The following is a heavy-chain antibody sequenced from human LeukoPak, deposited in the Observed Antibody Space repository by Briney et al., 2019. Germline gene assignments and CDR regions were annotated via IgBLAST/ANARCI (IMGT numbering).Heavy chain of an antibody. CDR2: ISYDGSNK. D-gene: IGHD1-14*01. V-gene: IGHV3-30-3*01. Sequence: PGGSLRLSCAASGFTFSSYAMHWVRQAPGKGLEWVAVISYDGSNKYYADSVEGRFTISRDNSKNTLYLQMNSLRAEDTAVYYCASGEPSPTAADPEGGFDYWGQGTLVTVSS. CDR1: GFTFSSYA. J-gene: IGHJ4*02. CDR3: ASGEPSPTAADPEGGFDY.